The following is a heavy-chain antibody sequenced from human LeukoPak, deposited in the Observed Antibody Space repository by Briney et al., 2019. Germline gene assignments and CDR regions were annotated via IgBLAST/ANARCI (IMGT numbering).Heavy chain of an antibody. CDR3: ARNYGDYCYDY. CDR1: GYTFISYY. CDR2: INPSSGST. J-gene: IGHJ4*02. V-gene: IGHV1-46*01. Sequence: ASVKVSCKASGYTFISYYMHWVRQAPGQGLEWMGIINPSSGSTTYAQKFQGRVTITADESTSTAYMELSSLRSEDTAVYYCARNYGDYCYDYWGQGTLVTVSS. D-gene: IGHD4-17*01.